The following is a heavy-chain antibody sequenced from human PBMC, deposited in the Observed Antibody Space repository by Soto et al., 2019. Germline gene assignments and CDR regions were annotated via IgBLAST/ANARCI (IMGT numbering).Heavy chain of an antibody. CDR1: GGTFSNYA. Sequence: ASVKVSCKVSGGTFSNYAISWVRQAPGQGLEWMGGIIPIFGSTNYAQKFQARVTITADESTSTAYMELYRLTSDDTAVYYCARFRSGNYNYYSYGMDVWGQGTTVTVSS. CDR3: ARFRSGNYNYYSYGMDV. CDR2: IIPIFGST. V-gene: IGHV1-69*13. D-gene: IGHD1-26*01. J-gene: IGHJ6*02.